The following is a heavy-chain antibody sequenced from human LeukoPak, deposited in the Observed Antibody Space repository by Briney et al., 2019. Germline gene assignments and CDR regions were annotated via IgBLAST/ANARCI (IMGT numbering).Heavy chain of an antibody. CDR2: ISGSSGST. V-gene: IGHV3-11*06. D-gene: IGHD3-22*01. Sequence: GGSLRLSCAASGFTFSNYYMSWIRQAPGKGREGVSYISGSSGSTNYADSVMGRFTISRDNGKNSLYLQMNSLRAEDTAVYYCARDQRENYDSSGYYPYWGQGTLVTVSS. CDR1: GFTFSNYY. CDR3: ARDQRENYDSSGYYPY. J-gene: IGHJ4*02.